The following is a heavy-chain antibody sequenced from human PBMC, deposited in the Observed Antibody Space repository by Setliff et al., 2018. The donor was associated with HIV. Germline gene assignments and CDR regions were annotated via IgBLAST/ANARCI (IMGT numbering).Heavy chain of an antibody. Sequence: GGSLRLSCEVSGTNLRSYGMNWVRQSPGKGLEWIADISFSGKVIHYAHSVEGRFTVSRDNAKNSLFLQMNSLRAEDTGVYYCARDFYGSGSPPCGYWGQGTLVTVSS. CDR1: GTNLRSYG. D-gene: IGHD3-10*01. V-gene: IGHV3-48*04. CDR2: ISFSGKVI. CDR3: ARDFYGSGSPPCGY. J-gene: IGHJ4*02.